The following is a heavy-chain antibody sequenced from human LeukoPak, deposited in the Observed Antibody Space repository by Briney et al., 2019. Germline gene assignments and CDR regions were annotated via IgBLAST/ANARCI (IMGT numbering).Heavy chain of an antibody. CDR2: TYYRGRT. V-gene: IGHV4-28*01. CDR1: GYSISSRNW. D-gene: IGHD3-9*01. J-gene: IGHJ3*02. CDR3: ARRGPLTGSDRVDAFDI. Sequence: SDTLSLTCAVSGYSISSRNWWGWIRQSPGKGLEWIGNTYYRGRTYYNPSLESRVTMSLDASKNQLSLELSSVTAIDTAVYFCARRGPLTGSDRVDAFDIWGQGTMVIVSS.